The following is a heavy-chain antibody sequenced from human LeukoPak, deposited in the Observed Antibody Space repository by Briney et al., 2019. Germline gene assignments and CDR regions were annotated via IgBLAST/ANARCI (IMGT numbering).Heavy chain of an antibody. CDR3: ARDRSYYYDSIGDAFDI. CDR1: GFTVSSNY. V-gene: IGHV3-21*01. D-gene: IGHD3-22*01. J-gene: IGHJ3*02. CDR2: ISSSSSYI. Sequence: GGSLRLSCAASGFTVSSNYMSWVRQAPGKGLEWVSSISSSSSYIYYADSVKGRFTISRDNAKNSLYLQMNSLRAEDTAVYYCARDRSYYYDSIGDAFDIWGQGTMVTVSS.